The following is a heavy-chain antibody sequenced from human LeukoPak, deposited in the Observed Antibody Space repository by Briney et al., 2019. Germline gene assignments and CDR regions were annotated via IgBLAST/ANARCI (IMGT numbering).Heavy chain of an antibody. J-gene: IGHJ4*02. CDR3: ARARSGNYFDS. V-gene: IGHV3-64*01. CDR1: GFTFSNHG. CDR2: ISNNGGST. D-gene: IGHD3-10*01. Sequence: GGSLRLSCSASGFTFSNHGMHWVRQAPGKGLEHVSTISNNGGSTYYANSVKGRFTISRDNSKNTLYLQMGSLRYEDMAVYYCARARSGNYFDSWGQGTLVTVSP.